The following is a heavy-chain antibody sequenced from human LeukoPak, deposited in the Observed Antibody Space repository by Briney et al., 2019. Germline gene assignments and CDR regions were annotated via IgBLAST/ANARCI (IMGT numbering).Heavy chain of an antibody. D-gene: IGHD6-19*01. J-gene: IGHJ4*02. CDR3: ARGGSGWYDY. CDR2: MNPNSGNT. Sequence: GASVKVSCKASGYTFTSYDINWVRQATGQGLEWMGWMNPNSGNTGYAQKFQGRVTITTDESTSTAYMELSSLRSEDTAVYYCARGGSGWYDYWGQGTLVTVSS. CDR1: GYTFTSYD. V-gene: IGHV1-8*03.